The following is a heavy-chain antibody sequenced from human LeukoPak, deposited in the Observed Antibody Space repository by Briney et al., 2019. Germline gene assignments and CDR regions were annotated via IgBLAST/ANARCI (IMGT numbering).Heavy chain of an antibody. D-gene: IGHD6-13*01. CDR3: ARDNRYSSSWYIDY. CDR2: IYHSGST. Sequence: PSETLSLTCAVSGGSISSSNWWSWVRQPPGKGLEWIGEIYHSGSTYYNPSLKSRVTISVDRSKNQFSLKLSSVTAADTAVYYCARDNRYSSSWYIDYWGQGTLVTVSS. J-gene: IGHJ4*02. V-gene: IGHV4-4*02. CDR1: GGSISSSNW.